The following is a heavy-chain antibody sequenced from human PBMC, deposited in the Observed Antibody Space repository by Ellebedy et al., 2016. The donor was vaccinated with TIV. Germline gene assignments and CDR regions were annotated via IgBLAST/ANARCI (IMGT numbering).Heavy chain of an antibody. J-gene: IGHJ5*02. CDR1: GFNFRSYW. CDR3: ARRGSYGDYAVQVNNWFDR. D-gene: IGHD4-17*01. V-gene: IGHV3-7*01. CDR2: IRQEGDEK. Sequence: GESLKISCIASGFNFRSYWMTWVRQAPGKGLEWVANIRQEGDEKYYVDSVKGRFTVSRDNAQNSLYLQMNSLRVEDTAVYYCARRGSYGDYAVQVNNWFDRWGQGTLVTV.